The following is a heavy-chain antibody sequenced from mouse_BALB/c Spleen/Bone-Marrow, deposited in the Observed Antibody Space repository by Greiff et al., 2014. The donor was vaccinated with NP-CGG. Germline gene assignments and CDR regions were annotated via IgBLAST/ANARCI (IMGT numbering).Heavy chain of an antibody. D-gene: IGHD2-4*01. Sequence: LQQSGVEFVKPGASVKLSCKASGYTFTSYWMHWVKQRPGQGLEWIGEIDPSDSYTKYNQNFKGQATLTVDKSSSTAYMQLSSRTSEDSAVYYCARTYYDYAWFAYWGQGTLVTVSA. CDR2: IDPSDSYT. CDR1: GYTFTSYW. J-gene: IGHJ3*01. CDR3: ARTYYDYAWFAY. V-gene: IGHV1-69*02.